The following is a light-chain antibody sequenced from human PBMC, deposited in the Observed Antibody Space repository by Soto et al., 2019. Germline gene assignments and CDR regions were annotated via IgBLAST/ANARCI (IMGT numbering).Light chain of an antibody. CDR2: GVF. CDR3: QQTYSTPPT. V-gene: IGKV1-39*01. CDR1: QNIDRY. Sequence: DIHMTQSPSSLSASVGDGVTITYRPSQNIDRYLHWYQHIPGKAPNLLIYGVFHLQSGVPSRFTGSGSRTHFTLTISSLQPEDSATYYCQQTYSTPPTFGGGTKVVI. J-gene: IGKJ4*01.